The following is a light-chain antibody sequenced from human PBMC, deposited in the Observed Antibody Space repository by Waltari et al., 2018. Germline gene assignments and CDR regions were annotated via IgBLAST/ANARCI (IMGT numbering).Light chain of an antibody. CDR3: QQYNSYPRT. J-gene: IGKJ1*01. Sequence: DIQMTQSPSTPYACVGDRATITCRASQSISSWLAWYQHKPGKAPKLLIYKASSLESGVPSRFSGSGSGTEFTLTISSLQPDDFATYYCQQYNSYPRTFGQGTKVEIK. CDR1: QSISSW. CDR2: KAS. V-gene: IGKV1-5*03.